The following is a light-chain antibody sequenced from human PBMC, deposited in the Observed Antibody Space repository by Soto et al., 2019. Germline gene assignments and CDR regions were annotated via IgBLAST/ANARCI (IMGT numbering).Light chain of an antibody. V-gene: IGLV2-14*01. CDR1: STDVGGYKY. CDR2: EVS. Sequence: QSVLAQPASVSGSPGQSITISCPGTSTDVGGYKYVSWYQQYPGKAPKLMIFEVSNRPSGVSNRFSGSKSGNTASLTISGLQAEDEADYYCSSYTTNSTWVFGGGTQLTVL. J-gene: IGLJ3*02. CDR3: SSYTTNSTWV.